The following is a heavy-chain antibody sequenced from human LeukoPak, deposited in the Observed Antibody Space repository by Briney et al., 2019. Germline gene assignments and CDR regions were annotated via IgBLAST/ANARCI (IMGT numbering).Heavy chain of an antibody. D-gene: IGHD2-2*01. CDR3: ARTDLIVVVPAAIGGHYESPHFDY. CDR1: GYTFTSYG. V-gene: IGHV1-18*01. CDR2: ISAYNGNT. J-gene: IGHJ4*02. Sequence: ASVKVSCKASGYTFTSYGISWVRQAPGQGLEWMGWISAYNGNTNYAQKLQGRVTMTTDTSTSTAYMELRSLRSDDTAVYYCARTDLIVVVPAAIGGHYESPHFDYWGQGTLVTVSS.